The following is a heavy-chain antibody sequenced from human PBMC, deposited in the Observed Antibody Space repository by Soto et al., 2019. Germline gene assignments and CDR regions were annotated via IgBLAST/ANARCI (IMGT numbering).Heavy chain of an antibody. CDR2: ISGSGDTT. D-gene: IGHD6-19*01. CDR1: GFTFSSYA. CDR3: AKVISMAVAGTIDY. J-gene: IGHJ4*02. V-gene: IGHV3-23*01. Sequence: GGSLRLPCAASGFTFSSYAMTWVRQAPGKGLEWVSDISGSGDTTYYADSVKGRFTISRDSSKNTLYLQMISLRAEDTAVYYCAKVISMAVAGTIDYWGQGTQVTVSS.